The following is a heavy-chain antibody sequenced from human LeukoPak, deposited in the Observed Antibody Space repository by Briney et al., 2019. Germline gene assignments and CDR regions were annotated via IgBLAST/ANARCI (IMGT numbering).Heavy chain of an antibody. CDR3: AKDGDEYQLLYNVWFDP. Sequence: GGSLRLSCAASGFTFSSYGMHWVRQAPGKGLEWVAFIWYDGSNKYYADSVKGRFIISRDNSKNTLYLQMNSLRAEDTAVYYCAKDGDEYQLLYNVWFDPWGQGTLVTVSS. D-gene: IGHD2-2*02. CDR2: IWYDGSNK. J-gene: IGHJ5*02. CDR1: GFTFSSYG. V-gene: IGHV3-30*02.